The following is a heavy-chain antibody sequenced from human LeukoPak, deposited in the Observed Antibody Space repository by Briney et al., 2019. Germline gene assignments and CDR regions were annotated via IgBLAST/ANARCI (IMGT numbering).Heavy chain of an antibody. V-gene: IGHV3-23*01. Sequence: GGSLRLSWAASGFTFSSCAMSWVRQAPGKGLEWGSALSRSGGSTYYADSVKGRFTISRENSKNTLYLQMNSLRAEDTAVYYCEKDQMCGGNPVYWGQGTLVTVSS. CDR1: GFTFSSCA. J-gene: IGHJ4*02. D-gene: IGHD4-23*01. CDR2: LSRSGGST. CDR3: EKDQMCGGNPVY.